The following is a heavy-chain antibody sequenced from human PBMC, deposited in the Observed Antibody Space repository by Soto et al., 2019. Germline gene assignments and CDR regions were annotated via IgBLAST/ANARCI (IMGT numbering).Heavy chain of an antibody. V-gene: IGHV3-11*01. CDR3: ASELRGNYLAFDL. CDR2: MTRSGRSS. Sequence: QVQLVESGGDLVKRGGSLRLSCATSGFTFSDHYMSWIRQAPGSGLELISYMTRSGRSSSYADSVMGRFNLSRNNAKSSLALQMTSMRAEDTAVYYCASELRGNYLAFDLCGQGTKVT. CDR1: GFTFSDHY. J-gene: IGHJ3*01. D-gene: IGHD1-7*01.